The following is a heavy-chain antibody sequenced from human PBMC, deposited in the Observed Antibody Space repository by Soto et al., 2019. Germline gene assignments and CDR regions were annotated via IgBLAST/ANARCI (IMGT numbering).Heavy chain of an antibody. D-gene: IGHD3-10*01. CDR1: GFTFSSYA. V-gene: IGHV3-23*01. CDR3: AKSSHRSMVRGVNSEFDP. CDR2: ISGSGGST. Sequence: EVQLSESGGGLVQPGGSLRLSCAASGFTFSSYAMSWVRQAPGKGLEWVSAISGSGGSTYYADSVKGRFTISRDNSKNTLYLQMNSLRAEDTAVYYCAKSSHRSMVRGVNSEFDPWGQGTLVTVSS. J-gene: IGHJ5*02.